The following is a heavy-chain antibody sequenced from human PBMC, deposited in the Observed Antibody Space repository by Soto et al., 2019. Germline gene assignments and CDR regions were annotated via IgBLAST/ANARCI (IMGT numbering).Heavy chain of an antibody. V-gene: IGHV4-34*01. CDR1: GGSFSGYY. Sequence: PSETLSLTCAVYGGSFSGYYWSWIRQPPGKGLEWIGEINHSGSTNYNPSLKSRVTISVDTSKNQFSLKLSSVTAADTAVYYCAREEVVAAKPDWFDPWGQGTLVTVSS. CDR3: AREEVVAAKPDWFDP. CDR2: INHSGST. D-gene: IGHD2-15*01. J-gene: IGHJ5*02.